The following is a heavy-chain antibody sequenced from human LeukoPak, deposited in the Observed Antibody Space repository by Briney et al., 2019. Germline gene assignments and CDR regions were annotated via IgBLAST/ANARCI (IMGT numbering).Heavy chain of an antibody. CDR1: GFTFSSYW. D-gene: IGHD3-22*01. CDR2: IKQDGSEK. V-gene: IGHV3-7*01. J-gene: IGHJ4*02. Sequence: SGGSLRLSCAASGFTFSSYWMSWVRQAPGKGLEWVANIKQDGSEKYYVDSVKGRFTISRDNAKNSLYLQMNSLRAEDTAVYYCARDPDYYDSSGYLYWGQGTLVTVSS. CDR3: ARDPDYYDSSGYLY.